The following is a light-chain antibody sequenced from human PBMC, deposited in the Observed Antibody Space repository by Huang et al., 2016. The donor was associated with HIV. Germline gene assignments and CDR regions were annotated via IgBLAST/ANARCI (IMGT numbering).Light chain of an antibody. CDR1: QSVLYSSNNQNY. J-gene: IGKJ3*01. Sequence: DIVMTQSPDSLAVSLGERATINCKSSQSVLYSSNNQNYLAWYQQKPGQPPKLLIYWASTRESGVPDRFGGSGSGTDFTLTISSLQAEDVAVYYCQQYYSTPLTFGPGTKVDIK. V-gene: IGKV4-1*01. CDR3: QQYYSTPLT. CDR2: WAS.